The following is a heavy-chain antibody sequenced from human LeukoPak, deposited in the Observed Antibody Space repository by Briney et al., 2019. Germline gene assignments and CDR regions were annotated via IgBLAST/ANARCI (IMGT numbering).Heavy chain of an antibody. CDR2: ISYDGSNK. J-gene: IGHJ3*02. CDR1: GFTFSSYA. V-gene: IGHV3-30-3*01. D-gene: IGHD3-22*01. Sequence: GGSLRLSCAASGFTFSSYAMHWVRQAPGKGLEWVAVISYDGSNKYYADSVKGRFTISRDNSKNTLYLQMNSLRAEDTAVYYCAREGFGQSRLLNAFDIWGQGTMVTVSS. CDR3: AREGFGQSRLLNAFDI.